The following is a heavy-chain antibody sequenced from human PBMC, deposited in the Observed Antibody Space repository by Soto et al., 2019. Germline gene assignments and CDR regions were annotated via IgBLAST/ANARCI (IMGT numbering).Heavy chain of an antibody. CDR1: GFTFSTYG. J-gene: IGHJ4*02. V-gene: IGHV3-30*03. Sequence: QEQLVESGGGVVQPGRSLRLSCEVSGFTFSTYGMHWVRQAPGKGLEWVAVISFDGGDKHYVESVKGRFTISRDNSKSTLYLKMNSLRPEDKSVYYCATDRDTARYNWNPEYLGQGALVTVAS. CDR3: ATDRDTARYNWNPEY. D-gene: IGHD1-1*01. CDR2: ISFDGGDK.